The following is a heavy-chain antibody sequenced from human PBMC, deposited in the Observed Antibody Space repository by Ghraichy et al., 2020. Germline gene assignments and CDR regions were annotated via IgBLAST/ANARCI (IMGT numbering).Heavy chain of an antibody. D-gene: IGHD2-2*02. J-gene: IGHJ4*02. Sequence: GGSLRLSCGVSGLSFTRYSMTWVRQAPGKGLEWVANIKPDDSGKYYVDSVKGRFTISRDNAKNLFYLQMNSLRAEDTAVYYCATRYCITTSCFTGTQYFFDYWGPGALVAVSS. CDR1: GLSFTRYS. V-gene: IGHV3-7*01. CDR3: ATRYCITTSCFTGTQYFFDY. CDR2: IKPDDSGK.